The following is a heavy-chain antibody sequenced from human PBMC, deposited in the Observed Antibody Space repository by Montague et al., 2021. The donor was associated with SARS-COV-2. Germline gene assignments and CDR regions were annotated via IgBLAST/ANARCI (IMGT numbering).Heavy chain of an antibody. J-gene: IGHJ3*02. CDR2: IYYSGST. V-gene: IGHV4-59*12. CDR3: ARGFDI. Sequence: SETLSLTCTVSGGFISSYYWSWIRQPPGKGLEWIGYIYYSGSTNYNPSLKSRVTISVDTSKNQFSPKLSSVTAADTAVYYCARGFDIWGQGTMVTVSS. CDR1: GGFISSYY.